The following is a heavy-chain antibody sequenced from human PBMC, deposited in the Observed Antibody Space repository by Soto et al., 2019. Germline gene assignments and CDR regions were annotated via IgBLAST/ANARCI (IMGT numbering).Heavy chain of an antibody. CDR1: GNTFSSYS. D-gene: IGHD2-2*01. J-gene: IGHJ4*02. CDR2: ITPLLGTT. V-gene: IGHV1-69*13. Sequence: GPSVKVSCKASGNTFSSYSFTWVRQAPGKGFELLGGITPLLGTTDYAQKFQGRVNITADESTTTVYMDLSGLTSEDTAMYYCARGYQPMLPFDFWGQGTLVTVSS. CDR3: ARGYQPMLPFDF.